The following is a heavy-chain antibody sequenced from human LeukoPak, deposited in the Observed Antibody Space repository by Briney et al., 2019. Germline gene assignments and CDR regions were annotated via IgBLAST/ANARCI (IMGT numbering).Heavy chain of an antibody. J-gene: IGHJ1*01. CDR1: GFTFSSYE. CDR3: ARSYSCGSTGFQH. D-gene: IGHD5-18*01. Sequence: PGGSLRLSCAASGFTFSSYEMNWVRQAPGKGLEWVSYISSSGSTIYYADSVKGRSTISRDNAKNSLYLQMNSLRAEDTAVYYCARSYSCGSTGFQHWGQGTLVTVSS. V-gene: IGHV3-48*03. CDR2: ISSSGSTI.